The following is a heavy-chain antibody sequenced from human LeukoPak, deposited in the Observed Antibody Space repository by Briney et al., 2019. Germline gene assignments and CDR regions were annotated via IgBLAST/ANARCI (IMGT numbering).Heavy chain of an antibody. CDR2: IIPIFGTA. CDR3: ASSPSRLLDYYYYYGMDV. V-gene: IGHV1-69*13. D-gene: IGHD2-15*01. Sequence: AASVKVSCKASGGTFSSYAISWVRQAPGQGLEWMGGIIPIFGTANYAQKFQGRVTITADESTSTAYMELSSLRSEDTAVYYCASSPSRLLDYYYYYGMDVWGQGTTVTVSS. J-gene: IGHJ6*02. CDR1: GGTFSSYA.